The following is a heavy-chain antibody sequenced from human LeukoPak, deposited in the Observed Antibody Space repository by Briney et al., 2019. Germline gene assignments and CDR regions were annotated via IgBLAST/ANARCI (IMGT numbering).Heavy chain of an antibody. D-gene: IGHD6-19*01. J-gene: IGHJ5*02. V-gene: IGHV4-4*07. Sequence: PPETLSLTCTVSGGSISSYYWSWIRQPAGKGLEWIGRICTSGSTNYNPSLKSRVTMSVDTSKNQFSLKLSSVTAADTAVYYCARASGWYLGNWFDPWGQGTLVTVSS. CDR1: GGSISSYY. CDR3: ARASGWYLGNWFDP. CDR2: ICTSGST.